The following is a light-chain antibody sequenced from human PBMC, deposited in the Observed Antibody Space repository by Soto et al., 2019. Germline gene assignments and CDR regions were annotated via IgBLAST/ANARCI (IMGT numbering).Light chain of an antibody. CDR1: QSASSSY. CDR2: GAS. J-gene: IGKJ4*01. V-gene: IGKV3-20*01. CDR3: QQYGSSPLT. Sequence: EVVVTQSPATLSVSPGERATLSCRASQSASSSYLAWYQQKPGQAPRLLIYGASSRATGIPDRFSGSGSGTDFTLTISRLEPEDFAVYYCQQYGSSPLTFGGGAKVDVK.